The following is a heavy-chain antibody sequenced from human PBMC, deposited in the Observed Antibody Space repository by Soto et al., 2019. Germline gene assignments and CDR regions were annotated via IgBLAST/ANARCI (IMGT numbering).Heavy chain of an antibody. J-gene: IGHJ5*02. CDR1: GFSLSTSGVA. Sequence: QITLKESGPTLVKPTQTLTLTCTFSGFSLSTSGVAVGWIRQPPGKALEWLALIYWDDDKRYSPSLKSRLTIPQGTPKNXVVLTMTNMDPVDTATYYCAHGARGSGNYLSWFDTWGQGTLVTVSS. CDR3: AHGARGSGNYLSWFDT. V-gene: IGHV2-5*02. CDR2: IYWDDDK. D-gene: IGHD3-10*01.